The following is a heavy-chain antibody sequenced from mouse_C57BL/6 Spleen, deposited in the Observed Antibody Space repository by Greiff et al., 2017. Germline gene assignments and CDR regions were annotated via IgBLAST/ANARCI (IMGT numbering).Heavy chain of an antibody. CDR1: GFSFNTYA. CDR3: GRDYYGYFDV. V-gene: IGHV10-1*01. D-gene: IGHD2-4*01. Sequence: EVMLVESGGGLVQPKGSLKLSCAASGFSFNTYAMNWVRQAPGKGLEWVARIRSKSNNYATYYADSVKDRFTISRDDSESMLYLQMNNLKNEDTAKYYCGRDYYGYFDVWGTGTTVTVSS. CDR2: IRSKSNNYAT. J-gene: IGHJ1*03.